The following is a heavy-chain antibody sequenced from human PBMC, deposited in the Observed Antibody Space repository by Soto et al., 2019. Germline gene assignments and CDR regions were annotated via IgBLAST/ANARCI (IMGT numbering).Heavy chain of an antibody. CDR1: GFTFSSYW. Sequence: PGGSLRLSCAASGFTFSSYWMHWVRQAPGKGLVWVSRINSDGSSTSYADSVKGRFTISRDNAKNTLYLQMNSLRAEDTAVYYCATLSSYEGAYYYYYGMDVWGQGTTVTVSS. CDR3: ATLSSYEGAYYYYYGMDV. V-gene: IGHV3-74*01. D-gene: IGHD6-6*01. CDR2: INSDGSST. J-gene: IGHJ6*02.